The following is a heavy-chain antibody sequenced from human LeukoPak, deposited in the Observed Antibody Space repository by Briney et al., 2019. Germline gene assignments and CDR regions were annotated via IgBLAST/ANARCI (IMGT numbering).Heavy chain of an antibody. D-gene: IGHD2-2*01. CDR1: GFTFSGSA. CDR3: TRWDCTTTGCYPFDY. J-gene: IGHJ4*02. V-gene: IGHV3-73*01. CDR2: IRDKANSYAT. Sequence: PGGSLTLSCAASGFTFSGSAIHWVRQASGKGLEWVGRIRDKANSYATAYIASVKGRFTISRDDSKNTAYLQMSSLKTEDTAVYYCTRWDCTTTGCYPFDYWGQGTLVTVSS.